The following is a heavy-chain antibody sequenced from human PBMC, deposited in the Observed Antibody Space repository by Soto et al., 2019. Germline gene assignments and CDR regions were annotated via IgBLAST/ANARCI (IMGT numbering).Heavy chain of an antibody. J-gene: IGHJ6*02. CDR2: ISYDGSNK. CDR3: ATGELSNGYYYGMDV. CDR1: GFTFSSYA. V-gene: IGHV3-30-3*01. Sequence: GGSLRLSCAASGFTFSSYAMHWVRQAPGKGLEWVAVISYDGSNKYYADSVKGRFTISRDNSKNTLYLQMNSLRAEDTAVYYCATGELSNGYYYGMDVWGQGTTVTVSS. D-gene: IGHD3-16*02.